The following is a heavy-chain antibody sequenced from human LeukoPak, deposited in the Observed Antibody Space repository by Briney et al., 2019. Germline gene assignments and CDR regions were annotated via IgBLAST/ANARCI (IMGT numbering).Heavy chain of an antibody. Sequence: PGGSLRLSCAASGFTFSSYSMNWVRQAPGKGLEWVSSISSSSSYIYYADSVKGRFTISRDNAKNSLYLQMNSLRAEDTAVYYCARSNFYDSSGWGYWGQGTLITVSS. D-gene: IGHD3-22*01. J-gene: IGHJ4*02. CDR1: GFTFSSYS. CDR2: ISSSSSYI. V-gene: IGHV3-21*01. CDR3: ARSNFYDSSGWGY.